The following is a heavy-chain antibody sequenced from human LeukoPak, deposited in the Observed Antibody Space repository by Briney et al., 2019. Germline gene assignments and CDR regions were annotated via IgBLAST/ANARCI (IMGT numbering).Heavy chain of an antibody. D-gene: IGHD3-22*01. CDR1: GFTFSSYA. V-gene: IGHV3-23*01. CDR2: ISGSGGST. Sequence: GGSLRLSCAASGFTFSSYAVSWVRQAPGKGLEWVSAISGSGGSTYYADSVKGRFTISRDNSKNTLYLQMNSLRAEDTAVYYCAKLGGYYDSSGYSPFGYWGQGTLVTVSS. J-gene: IGHJ4*02. CDR3: AKLGGYYDSSGYSPFGY.